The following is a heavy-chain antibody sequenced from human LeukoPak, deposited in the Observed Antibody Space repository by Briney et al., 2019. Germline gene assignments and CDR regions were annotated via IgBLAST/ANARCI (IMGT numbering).Heavy chain of an antibody. V-gene: IGHV4-34*01. CDR3: ARGRIAAAGTGVDP. J-gene: IGHJ5*02. CDR1: GGSFSGYY. D-gene: IGHD6-13*01. Sequence: SETLSLTCAVYGGSFSGYYWSWIRQPPGKGLEWIGEINHSGSTNYNPSLKSRVTISVDTSKNQFSLKLSSVTAADTAVYYCARGRIAAAGTGVDPWGQGTLVTVSS. CDR2: INHSGST.